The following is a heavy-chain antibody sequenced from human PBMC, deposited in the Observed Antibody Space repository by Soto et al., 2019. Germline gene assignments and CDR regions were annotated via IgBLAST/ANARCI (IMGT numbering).Heavy chain of an antibody. CDR1: GGSVSSGSYY. CDR2: IYYSGST. D-gene: IGHD2-2*01. V-gene: IGHV4-61*01. J-gene: IGHJ6*02. CDR3: ARDGRLGYCSSTSCPKDYYYYGMDV. Sequence: SETLSLTCTVSGGSVSSGSYYWSWIRQPPGKGLEWIGYIYYSGSTNYNPSLKSRVTISVDTSKNQFSLKLSSVTAADTAVYYCARDGRLGYCSSTSCPKDYYYYGMDVWGQGTTVTVSS.